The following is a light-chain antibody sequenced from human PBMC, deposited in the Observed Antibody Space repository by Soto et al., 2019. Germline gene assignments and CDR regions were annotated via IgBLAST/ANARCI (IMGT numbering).Light chain of an antibody. Sequence: QSALTQPASVSGSPGQSITISCTGTSSDVGIYNYVSWYQQHPGKAPKLMIYEVSNRPSGVSNRFSGSKSGNTASLTISGLQAEDEADYYCSSYTSSSTWVFGGGTQLTVL. CDR1: SSDVGIYNY. CDR2: EVS. J-gene: IGLJ3*02. V-gene: IGLV2-14*01. CDR3: SSYTSSSTWV.